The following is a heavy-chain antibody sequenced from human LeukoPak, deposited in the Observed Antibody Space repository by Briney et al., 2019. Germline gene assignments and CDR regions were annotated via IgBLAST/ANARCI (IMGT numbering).Heavy chain of an antibody. D-gene: IGHD3-10*01. J-gene: IGHJ6*03. CDR2: VYPGDSDT. CDR1: GYNFANYW. V-gene: IGHV5-51*01. Sequence: GESLKISCKGSGYNFANYWIGWVRQMPGKGLEWMGIVYPGDSDTRYSPSFQGQVTISADKSISTAYLQWSSLKASDTAMYYCARHKFGLGELLRSYYYMDVWGKGTTVTISS. CDR3: ARHKFGLGELLRSYYYMDV.